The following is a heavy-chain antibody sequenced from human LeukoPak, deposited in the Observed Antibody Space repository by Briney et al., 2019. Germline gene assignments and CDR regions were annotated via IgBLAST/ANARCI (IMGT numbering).Heavy chain of an antibody. CDR2: IYYSGST. V-gene: IGHV4-59*01. CDR3: ARWYQRYFNWFDP. Sequence: NPSETLSLTCTVSGGSISSYYWSWIRQPPGKGLEWIGYIYYSGSTNYNPSLKSRVTISVDTSKNQFSLKLSSVTAADTAMYYCARWYQRYFNWFDPWGQGTLVTVSS. D-gene: IGHD2-2*01. J-gene: IGHJ5*02. CDR1: GGSISSYY.